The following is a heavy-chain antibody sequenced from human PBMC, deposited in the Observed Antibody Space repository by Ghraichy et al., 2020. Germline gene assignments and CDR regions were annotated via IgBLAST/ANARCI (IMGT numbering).Heavy chain of an antibody. D-gene: IGHD2-15*01. V-gene: IGHV3-23*01. J-gene: IGHJ4*02. CDR2: ISGRDGST. CDR3: AKDGGRTLYCFDY. CDR1: GFTFSRYA. Sequence: GGSLRLSCAASGFTFSRYAMRWVRQAPGKGLEWVSTISGRDGSTYYADSVKGRFTISRDNSKNTLYLQMNSLRAEDTAVDYCAKDGGRTLYCFDYWGQGTLVTVSS.